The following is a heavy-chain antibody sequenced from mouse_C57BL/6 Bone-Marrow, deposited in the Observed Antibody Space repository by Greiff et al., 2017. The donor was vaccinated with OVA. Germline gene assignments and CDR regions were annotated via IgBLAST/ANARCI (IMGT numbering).Heavy chain of an antibody. CDR2: ISSGGSYT. Sequence: EVKLMESGGDLVKPGGSLKLSCAASGFTFSSYGMSWVRQTPDKRLEWVATISSGGSYTYYPDRVQGRFTISRDNAKNTLYLQMSSLKSEDTAMYYCARQGDYGSFFDYGGQGTTLTVSS. J-gene: IGHJ2*01. CDR3: ARQGDYGSFFDY. V-gene: IGHV5-6*01. CDR1: GFTFSSYG. D-gene: IGHD1-1*01.